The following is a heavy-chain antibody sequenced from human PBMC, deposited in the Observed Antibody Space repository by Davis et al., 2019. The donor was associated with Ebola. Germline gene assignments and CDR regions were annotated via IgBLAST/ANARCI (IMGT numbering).Heavy chain of an antibody. CDR1: GFTFSSYA. V-gene: IGHV3-30-3*01. CDR2: ISYDGSNK. D-gene: IGHD6-13*01. CDR3: ARDFVRVAAPQYGMDV. Sequence: GGSLRLSCAASGFTFSSYAMHWVRQAHGKGLEWVAAISYDGSNKYYADSVKGRFTISRDNSKNTLYLQMNSLRAEDTAVYYCARDFVRVAAPQYGMDVWGQGTTVTVSS. J-gene: IGHJ6*02.